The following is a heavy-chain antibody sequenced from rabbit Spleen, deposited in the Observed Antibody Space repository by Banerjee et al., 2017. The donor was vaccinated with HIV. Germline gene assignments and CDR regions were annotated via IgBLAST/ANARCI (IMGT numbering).Heavy chain of an antibody. D-gene: IGHD8-1*01. CDR1: GVSFSFSSY. V-gene: IGHV1S40*01. Sequence: QSLEESGGGLVKPGASLTLTCTASGVSFSFSSYMCWVRQAPGKGLEWIACIEVGSSGSTYSATWAKGRFTISKTSSTTVTLQMTSLTAADTATYFCARDAGTSFSTYGMDLWGQGTLVTVS. CDR2: IEVGSSGST. CDR3: ARDAGTSFSTYGMDL. J-gene: IGHJ6*01.